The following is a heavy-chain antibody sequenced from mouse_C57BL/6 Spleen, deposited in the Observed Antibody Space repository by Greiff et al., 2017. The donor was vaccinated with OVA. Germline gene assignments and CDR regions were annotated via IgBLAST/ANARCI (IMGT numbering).Heavy chain of an antibody. CDR1: GYTFTDYY. J-gene: IGHJ4*01. CDR2: INPNNGGT. D-gene: IGHD6-5*01. CDR3: ARPPYDYAMDY. Sequence: VQLQQSGPELVKPGASVKISCKASGYTFTDYYMNWVKQSHGKSLEWIGDINPNNGGTSYNQKFKGKATLTVDKSSSTAYMELRSLTSEDSAVYYCARPPYDYAMDYWGQGTSVTVSS. V-gene: IGHV1-26*01.